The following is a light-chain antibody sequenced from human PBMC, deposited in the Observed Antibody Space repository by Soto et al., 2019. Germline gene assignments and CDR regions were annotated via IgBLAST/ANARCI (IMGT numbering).Light chain of an antibody. Sequence: EIVLTQSPGTLSLSPGERATLSCRASHTISSSYLAWYQQKPGQAPRLLIYDTSTRATGIPARFSGSGSGTEFTLTISSLQSEDFAVYYCQQYNNWPPITFGQGTRLEIK. V-gene: IGKV3-15*01. J-gene: IGKJ5*01. CDR2: DTS. CDR3: QQYNNWPPIT. CDR1: HTISSSY.